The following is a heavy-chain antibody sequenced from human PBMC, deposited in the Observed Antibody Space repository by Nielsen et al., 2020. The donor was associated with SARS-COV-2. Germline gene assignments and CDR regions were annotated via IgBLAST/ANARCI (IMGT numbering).Heavy chain of an antibody. J-gene: IGHJ4*02. CDR1: GFTFSSYA. Sequence: GESLKISCAASGFTFSSYAMSWVRQAPGKGLEWVSGISSSGGYTYYADSVKGRFTISRDNSKNTLYLQMNSLRAEDTALYYCAKDPLTSWPTYFDFWGQGTLVTVSS. V-gene: IGHV3-23*01. D-gene: IGHD4/OR15-4a*01. CDR2: ISSSGGYT. CDR3: AKDPLTSWPTYFDF.